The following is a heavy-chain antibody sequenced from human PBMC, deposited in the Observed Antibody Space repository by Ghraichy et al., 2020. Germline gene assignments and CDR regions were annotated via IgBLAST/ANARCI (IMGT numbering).Heavy chain of an antibody. V-gene: IGHV2-5*01. CDR2: IYWNDDK. J-gene: IGHJ4*02. Sequence: SGPTLVKPTQTLTLTCTFSGFSLSTSGVGVGWIRQPPGKALEWLALIYWNDDKRYSPSLKSRLTITKDTSKNQVVLTMTNMDPVDTATYYCAHCPVAETTHASLQYYFDYWGQGTLVTVSS. CDR1: GFSLSTSGVG. D-gene: IGHD4-11*01. CDR3: AHCPVAETTHASLQYYFDY.